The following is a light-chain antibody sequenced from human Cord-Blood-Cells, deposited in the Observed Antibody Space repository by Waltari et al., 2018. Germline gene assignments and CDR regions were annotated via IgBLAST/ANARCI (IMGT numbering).Light chain of an antibody. V-gene: IGKV3D-15*01. CDR2: GAS. CDR1: QSVSSN. J-gene: IGKJ5*01. Sequence: EIVMTQSPATLSVSPGERATLSCRASQSVSSNLAWYPQKPGQAPRLLIDGASTRATGIPARFSGSGSGTEFTLTISSLQSEDCAVYYCQQYNNWPPITFGQGTRLEIK. CDR3: QQYNNWPPIT.